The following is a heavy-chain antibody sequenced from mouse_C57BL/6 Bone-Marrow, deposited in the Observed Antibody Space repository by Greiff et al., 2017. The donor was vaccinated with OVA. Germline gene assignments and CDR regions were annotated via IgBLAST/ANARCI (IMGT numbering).Heavy chain of an antibody. CDR3: ARNPSHYYGSSYWYFDV. V-gene: IGHV2-2*01. CDR2: IWSGGST. Sequence: QVQLQQSGPGLVQPSQSLSITCTVSGFSLTSYGVHWVRQSPGKGLEWLGVIWSGGSTDYNAAFISRLSISKDTSTSQVFFKMNSLQADDTAIYYCARNPSHYYGSSYWYFDVWGTGTTVTVSS. CDR1: GFSLTSYG. J-gene: IGHJ1*03. D-gene: IGHD1-1*01.